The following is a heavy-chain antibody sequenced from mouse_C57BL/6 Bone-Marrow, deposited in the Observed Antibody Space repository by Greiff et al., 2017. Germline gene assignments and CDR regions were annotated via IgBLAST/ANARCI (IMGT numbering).Heavy chain of an antibody. Sequence: QVQLQQPGAELVKPGASVKLSCKASGYTFTSYWMQWVKQRPGQGLEWIGEIDPSDSYTNYNQKFKGKATLTVDTSSCTAYMQLSSLTSEDSAVYYCAREYDYDSAWFAYWGQGTLVTVSA. V-gene: IGHV1-50*01. CDR3: AREYDYDSAWFAY. J-gene: IGHJ3*01. CDR1: GYTFTSYW. D-gene: IGHD2-4*01. CDR2: IDPSDSYT.